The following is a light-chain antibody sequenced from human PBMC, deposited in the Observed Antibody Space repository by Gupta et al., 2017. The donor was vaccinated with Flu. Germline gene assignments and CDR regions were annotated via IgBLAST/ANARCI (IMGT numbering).Light chain of an antibody. CDR2: GAS. V-gene: IGKV3-15*01. Sequence: VMPQPPATLSVSPGERVTLSCRASQSVSSNFAWFQQKPGQAPRLLFYGASTRTTGVPARFSASGSGTDFTLTISSLQSDDFAGYYWQQYNNWPYSFGQGTXLEIK. J-gene: IGKJ2*03. CDR3: QQYNNWPYS. CDR1: QSVSSN.